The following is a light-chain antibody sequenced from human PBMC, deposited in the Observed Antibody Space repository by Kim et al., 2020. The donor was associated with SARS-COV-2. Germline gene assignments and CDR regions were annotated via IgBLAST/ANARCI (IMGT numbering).Light chain of an antibody. V-gene: IGLV3-1*01. J-gene: IGLJ3*02. CDR1: GLGDRY. CDR2: QDI. Sequence: VSPGQTAIITCSGDGLGDRYTFWFQQKPGHSPVLVFYQDIKRTSGIPERFSGSNSGNTATLTISGTQAMDEADYYCQTWDSGTAVVFGGGTQLTVL. CDR3: QTWDSGTAVV.